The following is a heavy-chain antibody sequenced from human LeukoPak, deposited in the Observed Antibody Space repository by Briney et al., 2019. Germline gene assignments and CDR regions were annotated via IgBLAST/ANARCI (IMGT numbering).Heavy chain of an antibody. V-gene: IGHV4-59*01. Sequence: PSETLSLTCTVSGGSISSYYWSWIRQPPGKGLEWIGYIYYSGSTNYNPSLKSRVTISVDTSKNQFSLKLSSVTAADTAVYYCARAGGYSYGYYYYYYMDVWGKGTTVTVSS. CDR1: GGSISSYY. D-gene: IGHD5-18*01. CDR2: IYYSGST. CDR3: ARAGGYSYGYYYYYYMDV. J-gene: IGHJ6*03.